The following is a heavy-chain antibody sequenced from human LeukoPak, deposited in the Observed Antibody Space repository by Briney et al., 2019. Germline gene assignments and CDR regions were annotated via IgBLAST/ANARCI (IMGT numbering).Heavy chain of an antibody. D-gene: IGHD3-3*01. CDR1: GYTFTSYS. Sequence: ASVKVSCKTSGYTFTSYSYSWVRQAPGQGLEWMGWISAYNGNTNYAQKFQGRVTMTTDTSTRTAYMELRSLRSDDTAVYYCARGLEWLTRRHNWFDPWGQGTLVTVSS. CDR3: ARGLEWLTRRHNWFDP. CDR2: ISAYNGNT. V-gene: IGHV1-18*01. J-gene: IGHJ5*02.